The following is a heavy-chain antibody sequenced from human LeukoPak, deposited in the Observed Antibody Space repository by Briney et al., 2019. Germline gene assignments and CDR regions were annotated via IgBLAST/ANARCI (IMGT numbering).Heavy chain of an antibody. CDR2: IYYSGST. Sequence: SETLSLTCTVSGGSIRSYYWSWIRQPPGKGLEWIGYIYYSGSTNYNPSLKSRVSISVDTSKNQFSLKLSSVTAADTAVYYCARSGSTVTMLYPFDHWGQGTLVTVSS. V-gene: IGHV4-59*01. D-gene: IGHD4-17*01. CDR3: ARSGSTVTMLYPFDH. J-gene: IGHJ4*02. CDR1: GGSIRSYY.